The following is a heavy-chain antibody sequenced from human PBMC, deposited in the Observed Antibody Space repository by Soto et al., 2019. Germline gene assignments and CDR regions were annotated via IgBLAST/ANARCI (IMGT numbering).Heavy chain of an antibody. CDR3: ARAWSRAATNILYGMEF. CDR2: ISGDGSST. V-gene: IGHV3-11*01. CDR1: VFIFSDFS. D-gene: IGHD6-13*01. Sequence: PGGSLRLSCAASVFIFSDFSMSWIRHAPGKCLEWISYISGDGSSTNYAGSVKGRFSISRDNANNSLYLQLNTLRADDTAVYYCARAWSRAATNILYGMEFWGHGTKVNV. J-gene: IGHJ6*01.